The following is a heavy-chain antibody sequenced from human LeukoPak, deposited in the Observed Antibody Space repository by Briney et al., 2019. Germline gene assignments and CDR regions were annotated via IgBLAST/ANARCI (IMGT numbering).Heavy chain of an antibody. J-gene: IGHJ3*02. D-gene: IGHD6-13*01. CDR1: GFTVSSNY. Sequence: QAGGSLRLSCAASGFTVSSNYMSWVRQAPGKGLKWVSVIYSGGSTYYADSVKGRFTISRDNSKNTLYLQMNSLRAEDTAVYYCTRDDSRYSGSWYPSDAFGIWGQGTMVTVSS. V-gene: IGHV3-53*01. CDR3: TRDDSRYSGSWYPSDAFGI. CDR2: IYSGGST.